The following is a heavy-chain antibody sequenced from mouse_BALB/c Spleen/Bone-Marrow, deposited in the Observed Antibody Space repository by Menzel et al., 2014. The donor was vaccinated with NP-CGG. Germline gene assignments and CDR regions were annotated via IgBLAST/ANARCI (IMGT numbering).Heavy chain of an antibody. Sequence: VQVVESGPELVRPGVSVKISSKGSSYTFTDYAMHWVKQSHAKSLEWIGVISTYYGNANYNQKFKGKATMTVDKSSSTAYMELARLTSEDSAVYYCTRGGRYDEVAYWGQGTLVTVSA. CDR1: SYTFTDYA. CDR2: ISTYYGNA. J-gene: IGHJ3*01. CDR3: TRGGRYDEVAY. V-gene: IGHV1-67*01. D-gene: IGHD2-14*01.